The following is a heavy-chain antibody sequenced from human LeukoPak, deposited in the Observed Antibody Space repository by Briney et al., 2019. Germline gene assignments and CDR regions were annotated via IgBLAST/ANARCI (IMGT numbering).Heavy chain of an antibody. J-gene: IGHJ3*02. V-gene: IGHV1-2*02. CDR1: GYTFTGYY. D-gene: IGHD2-15*01. CDR2: INPNSGGT. CDR3: AREVEFVVVVAATADAFDI. Sequence: GASVKVSCKASGYTFTGYYMHWVRQAPGQGLEWMGWINPNSGGTNYAQKFQGRVTMTRDTSISTAYMELSRLRSDDTAVYYCAREVEFVVVVAATADAFDIWGQGTMVTVSS.